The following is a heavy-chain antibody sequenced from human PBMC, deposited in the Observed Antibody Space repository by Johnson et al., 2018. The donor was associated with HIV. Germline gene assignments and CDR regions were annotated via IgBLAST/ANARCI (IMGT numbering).Heavy chain of an antibody. CDR2: IRRKADAGTT. D-gene: IGHD3-22*01. CDR3: ARDSSGYSGFDI. CDR1: GFAFGDYA. Sequence: VQLVESGGGLVQPGRSLRLSCTASGFAFGDYALSWVRQAPGKGLEWVGFIRRKADAGTTAYAASVKGRFTISRDDSKKSLYLQMNSLKTEDTAVYYCARDSSGYSGFDIWGQGTVVTVSS. J-gene: IGHJ3*02. V-gene: IGHV3-49*04.